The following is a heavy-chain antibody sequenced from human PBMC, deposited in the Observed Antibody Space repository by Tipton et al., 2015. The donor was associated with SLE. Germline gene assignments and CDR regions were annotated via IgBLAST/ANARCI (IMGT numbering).Heavy chain of an antibody. CDR1: GASITSGIYY. CDR2: ISSSGSA. J-gene: IGHJ4*02. Sequence: TLSLTCTVSGASITSGIYYWSWIRQPAGKGLEWIGHISSSGSATYNPSLKTRVTMSVDTSKNLFSLRLSSVTAADTAIYYCARRVTLRADYAYWGQGTLVTVSS. D-gene: IGHD4-17*01. V-gene: IGHV4-61*09. CDR3: ARRVTLRADYAY.